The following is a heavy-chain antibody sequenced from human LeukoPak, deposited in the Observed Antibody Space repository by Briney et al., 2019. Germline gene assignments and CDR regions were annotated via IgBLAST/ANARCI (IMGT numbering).Heavy chain of an antibody. CDR3: ARDPAAAGDY. J-gene: IGHJ4*02. V-gene: IGHV1-46*01. CDR2: INPSGGST. D-gene: IGHD6-13*01. Sequence: ASVKVSCEASGYTFTSYYMHLVRQAPGQGLEWMGIINPSGGSTSYAQKFQGRVTMTRDTSTSTVYMELSSLRSEDTAVYYCARDPAAAGDYWGQGTLVTVSS. CDR1: GYTFTSYY.